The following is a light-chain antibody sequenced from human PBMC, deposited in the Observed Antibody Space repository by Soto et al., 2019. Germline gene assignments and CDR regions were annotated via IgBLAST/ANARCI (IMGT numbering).Light chain of an antibody. CDR2: DAS. CDR3: HQRSSWPLT. Sequence: EIVLTQSPGTLSLFPGERATLSCRASQTVGYYLAWYQQKAGQAPRPLIYDASNRAPGIPARFSGSGSGTDFTLTISSLEPEDFAVYYCHQRSSWPLTCGGGTKGDIK. CDR1: QTVGYY. J-gene: IGKJ4*01. V-gene: IGKV3-11*01.